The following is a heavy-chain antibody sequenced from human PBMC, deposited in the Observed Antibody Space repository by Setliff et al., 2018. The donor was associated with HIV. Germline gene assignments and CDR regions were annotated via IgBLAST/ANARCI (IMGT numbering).Heavy chain of an antibody. CDR2: IFHSGIT. CDR3: ARAMTTVTTAYYYGMDV. J-gene: IGHJ6*02. CDR1: GGSISSSDW. Sequence: SETLSLTCAVAGGSISSSDWWSWVRQPPGKGLEWIGEIFHSGITKYIPSLKSRVIISVDKSKNQSSLKLSSVTAADTAVYYCARAMTTVTTAYYYGMDVWGQGTTVTVSS. V-gene: IGHV4-4*02. D-gene: IGHD4-17*01.